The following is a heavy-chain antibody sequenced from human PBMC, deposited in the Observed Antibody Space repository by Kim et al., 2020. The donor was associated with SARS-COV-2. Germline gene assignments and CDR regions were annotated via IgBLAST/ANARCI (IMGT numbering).Heavy chain of an antibody. V-gene: IGHV3-20*01. CDR1: GFTFDDYG. Sequence: GGSLRLSCAASGFTFDDYGMSWVRQVPEKGVEWVSGINRNGDDTGYGDYVKGRFRISRDNGKNSLYLQMNSLRAEDTALYHCVRGYAGGPFDFWGQGALVTVSS. CDR3: VRGYAGGPFDF. J-gene: IGHJ4*02. D-gene: IGHD3-16*01. CDR2: INRNGDDT.